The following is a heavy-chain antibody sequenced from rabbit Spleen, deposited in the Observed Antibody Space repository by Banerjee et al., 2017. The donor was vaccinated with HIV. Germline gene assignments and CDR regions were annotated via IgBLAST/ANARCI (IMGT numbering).Heavy chain of an antibody. Sequence: QEQLEESGGDLVQPEGSLTLTCKASGFTFSDRDVMCWVRQAPGKGLEWIACINTYTGKPVYATWAKGRFTISRTSSTTVTLQMTSLTAADTATHFCARDLASVVGWNFSLWGQGTLVTVS. J-gene: IGHJ4*01. CDR3: ARDLASVVGWNFSL. V-gene: IGHV1S45*01. CDR2: INTYTGKP. D-gene: IGHD3-1*01. CDR1: GFTFSDRDV.